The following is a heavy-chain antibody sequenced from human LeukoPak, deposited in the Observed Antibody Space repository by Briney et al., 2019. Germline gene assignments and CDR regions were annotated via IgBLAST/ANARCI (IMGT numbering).Heavy chain of an antibody. Sequence: GGSLRLSCAASGFTFSTYWMSWVRQAPGKGLEWVANIKQDGSEKYYLESVKGRFIISRDNAKSSLYLQMHSLRAEDTAVYYCATSGYSSGWYGVYWGQGTRVTVSS. CDR1: GFTFSTYW. D-gene: IGHD6-19*01. CDR3: ATSGYSSGWYGVY. CDR2: IKQDGSEK. V-gene: IGHV3-7*01. J-gene: IGHJ4*02.